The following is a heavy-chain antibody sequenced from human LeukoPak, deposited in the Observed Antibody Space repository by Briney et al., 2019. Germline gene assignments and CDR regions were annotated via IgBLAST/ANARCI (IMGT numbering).Heavy chain of an antibody. J-gene: IGHJ4*02. V-gene: IGHV4-34*01. D-gene: IGHD1-26*01. CDR1: GGSISGYY. CDR2: INHSGST. Sequence: PSETLSLTCTVSGGSISGYYWSWIRQPPGKGLEWIGEINHSGSTNYNPSLKSRVTISVDTSKNQFSLKLSSVTAADTAVYYCARRAPLRRNSSGSYGYWGQGTLVTVSS. CDR3: ARRAPLRRNSSGSYGY.